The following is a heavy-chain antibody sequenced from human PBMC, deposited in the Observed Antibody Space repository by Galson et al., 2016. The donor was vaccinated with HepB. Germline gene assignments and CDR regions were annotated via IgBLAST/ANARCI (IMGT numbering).Heavy chain of an antibody. J-gene: IGHJ4*02. V-gene: IGHV3-23*01. CDR1: GFTFSNYA. D-gene: IGHD3-10*01. Sequence: SLRLSCAAAGFTFSNYAMSWVRQAPGKGLEWVSTISGSGDSTYYADSGKGRFTISRDKSKNTLYLQMNSLRAADTAIYYCAKEIPGGESTASPFDYWGQGTLLTVSS. CDR3: AKEIPGGESTASPFDY. CDR2: ISGSGDST.